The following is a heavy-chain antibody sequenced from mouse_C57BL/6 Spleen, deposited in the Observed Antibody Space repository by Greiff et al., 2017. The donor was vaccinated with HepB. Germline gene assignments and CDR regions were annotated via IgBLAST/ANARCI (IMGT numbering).Heavy chain of an antibody. V-gene: IGHV2-2*01. CDR2: IWSGGST. Sequence: QVQLQQSGPGLVQPSQSLSITCTVSGFSLTSYGVHWVRQSPGKGLEWLGVIWSGGSTDYNAAFISRLSISKDNSKSQVFFKMNSLQADDTAIYYCATYGSSFLRYFDVWGTGTTVTVSS. D-gene: IGHD1-1*01. CDR3: ATYGSSFLRYFDV. J-gene: IGHJ1*03. CDR1: GFSLTSYG.